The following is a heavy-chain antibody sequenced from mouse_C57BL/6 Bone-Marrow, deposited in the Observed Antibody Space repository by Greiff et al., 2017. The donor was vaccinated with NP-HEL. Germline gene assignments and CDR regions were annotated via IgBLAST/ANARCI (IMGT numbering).Heavy chain of an antibody. J-gene: IGHJ4*01. D-gene: IGHD2-1*01. V-gene: IGHV5-6*01. CDR3: ARQDYGNGDYAMDY. CDR2: ISSGGSYT. CDR1: GFTFSSYG. Sequence: VQLKESGGDLVKPGGSLKLSCAASGFTFSSYGMSWVRQTPDKRLEWVATISSGGSYTYYPDSVKGRFTISRDNAKNTLYLQMSSLKSEDTAMYYCARQDYGNGDYAMDYWGQGTSVTGSS.